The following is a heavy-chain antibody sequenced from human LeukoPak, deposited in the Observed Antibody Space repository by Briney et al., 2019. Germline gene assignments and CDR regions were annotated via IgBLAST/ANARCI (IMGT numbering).Heavy chain of an antibody. V-gene: IGHV1-2*02. CDR1: GGTFSSYA. J-gene: IGHJ4*02. CDR3: ARATYDSSGSAGY. Sequence: GASVKVSCKASGGTFSSYAISWVRQAPGQGLEWMGWINPNSGGTNYAQKFQGRVTMTRDTSISTAYMELSRLRSDDTAVYYCARATYDSSGSAGYWGQGTLVTVSS. D-gene: IGHD3-22*01. CDR2: INPNSGGT.